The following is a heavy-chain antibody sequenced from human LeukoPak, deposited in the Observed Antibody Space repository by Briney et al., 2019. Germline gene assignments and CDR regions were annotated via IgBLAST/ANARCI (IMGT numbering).Heavy chain of an antibody. D-gene: IGHD4-17*01. V-gene: IGHV4-34*01. CDR3: ARGGGTTVTKRILVAFDI. CDR1: GFTFSSYW. J-gene: IGHJ3*02. Sequence: GSLRLSCAASGFTFSSYWMSWVRQPPGKGLEWIGEINHSGSTNYNPSLKSRVTISVDTSKNQFSLKLSSVTAADTAVYYCARGGGTTVTKRILVAFDIWGQGTMVTVSS. CDR2: INHSGST.